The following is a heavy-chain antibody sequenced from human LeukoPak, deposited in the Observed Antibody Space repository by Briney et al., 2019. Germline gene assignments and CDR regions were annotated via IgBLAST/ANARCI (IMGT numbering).Heavy chain of an antibody. CDR2: INTNTGNP. Sequence: ASVKVSCKASGYTFTSYYMHWVRQAPGQGLEWMGWINTNTGNPTYAQGFTGRFVFSLDTSVSTAYLQISSLKAEDTAVYYCARDMITFGGVIDYFDYWGQGTLVTVSS. J-gene: IGHJ4*02. D-gene: IGHD3-16*02. CDR3: ARDMITFGGVIDYFDY. CDR1: GYTFTSYY. V-gene: IGHV7-4-1*02.